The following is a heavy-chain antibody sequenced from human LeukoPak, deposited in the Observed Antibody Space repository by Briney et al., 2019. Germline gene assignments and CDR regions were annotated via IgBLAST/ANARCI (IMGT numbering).Heavy chain of an antibody. CDR3: ARGERAMATRKAGFDY. Sequence: GESLKISCTASGYDFANSWIGWVRQMPGKGLEWMGIIYPRDSDTIYSPSFQGQVTISADKSIRTAYLQRSSLTASDTAIYYCARGERAMATRKAGFDYWGQGTLVTVSS. CDR2: IYPRDSDT. D-gene: IGHD5-24*01. V-gene: IGHV5-51*01. J-gene: IGHJ4*02. CDR1: GYDFANSW.